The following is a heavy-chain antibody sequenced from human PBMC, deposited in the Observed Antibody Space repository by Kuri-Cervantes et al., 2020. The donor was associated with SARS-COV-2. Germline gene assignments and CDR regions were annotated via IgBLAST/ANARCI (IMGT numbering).Heavy chain of an antibody. CDR2: ISSNGGST. J-gene: IGHJ4*02. CDR1: GFTFSGYA. V-gene: IGHV3-64*01. CDR3: ARGGCSSTSCYQYYFDY. D-gene: IGHD2-2*01. Sequence: GESLKISCAASGFTFSGYAMHWVRQAPGKGLEYVSAISSNGGSTYYANSVKGRFTISRDNSKNTLYLQMGSLRAEDMAVYYCARGGCSSTSCYQYYFDYWGQGTLVTVSS.